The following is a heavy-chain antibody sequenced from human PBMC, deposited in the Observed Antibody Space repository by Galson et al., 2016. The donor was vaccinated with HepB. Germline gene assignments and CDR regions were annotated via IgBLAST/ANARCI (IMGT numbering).Heavy chain of an antibody. Sequence: GLEWVSVIYSGGKTYFADSVKGRFSISRDNAKNTLFLHMNSLRAEDTAVYYCARVRCISPTCHDFDCWGQGTLVTVSS. CDR3: ARVRCISPTCHDFDC. J-gene: IGHJ4*02. D-gene: IGHD2-2*01. CDR2: IYSGGKT. V-gene: IGHV3-53*01.